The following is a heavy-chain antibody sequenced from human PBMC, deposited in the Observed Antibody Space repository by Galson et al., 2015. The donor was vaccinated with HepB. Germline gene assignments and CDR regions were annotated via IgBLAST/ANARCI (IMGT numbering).Heavy chain of an antibody. Sequence: SCKASGYTFTSYAMHWVRQAPGQRLEWMGWINAGNGNTKYSQKFQGRVTITRDTSASTAYMELSSLRSEDAAVYYCARWELLGSEGGYYYYGMDVWGQGTTVTVSS. CDR2: INAGNGNT. CDR1: GYTFTSYA. CDR3: ARWELLGSEGGYYYYGMDV. J-gene: IGHJ6*02. D-gene: IGHD1-26*01. V-gene: IGHV1-3*01.